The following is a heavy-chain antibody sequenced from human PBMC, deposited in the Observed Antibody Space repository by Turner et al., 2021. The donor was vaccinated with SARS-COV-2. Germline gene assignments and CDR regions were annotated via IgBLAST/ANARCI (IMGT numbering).Heavy chain of an antibody. CDR3: ARGLSGYSYGYDY. D-gene: IGHD5-18*01. CDR2: INSDGSTT. J-gene: IGHJ4*02. V-gene: IGHV3-74*01. CDR1: GFTFSTYW. Sequence: EVQLVESVGGLVQPGGSLRLSCAASGFTFSTYWMHWVRQAPGKGLVWVSRINSDGSTTNYADSVKGRFTISRDNAKNTVDLQMNSLRAEDTAVYYCARGLSGYSYGYDYWGQGTLVTVSS.